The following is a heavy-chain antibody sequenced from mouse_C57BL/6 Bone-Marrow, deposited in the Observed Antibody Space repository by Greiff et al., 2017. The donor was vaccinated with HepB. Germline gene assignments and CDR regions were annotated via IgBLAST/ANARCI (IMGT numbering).Heavy chain of an antibody. D-gene: IGHD5-5*01. CDR3: ARKSLYLYPYFDY. CDR2: IDPSDSYT. CDR1: GYTFTSYW. J-gene: IGHJ2*01. Sequence: QVQLQQPGAELVMPGASVKLSCKASGYTFTSYWMHWVKQRPGQGLEWIGEIDPSDSYTNYNQKFKGKSTLTVDKSSSTAYLQLSSLTSEDSAVYYCARKSLYLYPYFDYWGQGTTLTVSS. V-gene: IGHV1-69*01.